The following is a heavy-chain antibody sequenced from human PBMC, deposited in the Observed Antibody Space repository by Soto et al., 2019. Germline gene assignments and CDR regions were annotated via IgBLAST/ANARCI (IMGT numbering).Heavy chain of an antibody. CDR3: ARDHHPIFDT. D-gene: IGHD3-3*01. CDR2: IYYSGST. Sequence: SETLSLTCAVSGGTISSGGYYWSWIRQHPGKGLEWIGYIYYSGSTYYNPSLKSRVSMSVDTSKNQFSLTLSSVTDADTAVYYCARDHHPIFDTWGQGILVTVSS. CDR1: GGTISSGGYY. J-gene: IGHJ5*02. V-gene: IGHV4-31*11.